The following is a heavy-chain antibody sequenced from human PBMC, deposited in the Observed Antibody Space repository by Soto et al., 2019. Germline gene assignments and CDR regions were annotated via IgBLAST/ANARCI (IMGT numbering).Heavy chain of an antibody. D-gene: IGHD3-10*01. Sequence: PGESLKISCKGSGYSFTSYWISWVRQMPGKGLEWMGRIDPSDSYTNYSPSFQGHVTISADKSISTAYLQWSSLKASDTAMYYCVRHNYYGSGSYGLPGPEYYFDHWGQGTLVTVSS. CDR2: IDPSDSYT. J-gene: IGHJ4*02. V-gene: IGHV5-10-1*01. CDR3: VRHNYYGSGSYGLPGPEYYFDH. CDR1: GYSFTSYW.